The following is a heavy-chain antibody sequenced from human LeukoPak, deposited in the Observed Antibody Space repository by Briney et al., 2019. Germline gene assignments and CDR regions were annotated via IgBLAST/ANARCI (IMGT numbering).Heavy chain of an antibody. CDR3: ARIAVAGEIDY. V-gene: IGHV3-30-3*01. CDR1: GFTFSSYA. Sequence: GGSLRLSCAASGFTFSSYAMHWVRQAPGKGLEWVAVISYDGSNKYYADSVKGRFTISRDNSKNTLYLQMNSLRAEDTAVYYCARIAVAGEIDYWGQGTLVTVSS. CDR2: ISYDGSNK. J-gene: IGHJ4*02. D-gene: IGHD6-19*01.